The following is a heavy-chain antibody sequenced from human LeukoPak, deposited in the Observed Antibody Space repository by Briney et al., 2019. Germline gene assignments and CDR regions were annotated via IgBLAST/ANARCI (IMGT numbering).Heavy chain of an antibody. J-gene: IGHJ4*02. Sequence: GGSLRLSCAASGFTFSSYAMSWVRQAPGKGLEWVSAISGSGGSTYYADSVKGRFTISRDNSKNTLYLQMNSLRAEDTAVYYCARDVDTAMVTGSPVDYWGQGTLVTVSS. D-gene: IGHD5-18*01. V-gene: IGHV3-23*01. CDR2: ISGSGGST. CDR1: GFTFSSYA. CDR3: ARDVDTAMVTGSPVDY.